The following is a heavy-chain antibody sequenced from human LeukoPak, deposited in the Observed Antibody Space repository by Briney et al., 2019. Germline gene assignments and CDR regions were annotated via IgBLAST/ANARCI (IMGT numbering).Heavy chain of an antibody. CDR1: GYTFTTYG. Sequence: GASVKVSCKASGYTFTTYGISWVRQAPGQGLEWMGWISTYNGDTNYAQKLQGRITMTSDASTSTAYTELRSLRSDDTAVYYCSRDTDNYDSSGYLFDYWGQGTLVTVSS. D-gene: IGHD3-22*01. J-gene: IGHJ4*02. CDR3: SRDTDNYDSSGYLFDY. V-gene: IGHV1-18*01. CDR2: ISTYNGDT.